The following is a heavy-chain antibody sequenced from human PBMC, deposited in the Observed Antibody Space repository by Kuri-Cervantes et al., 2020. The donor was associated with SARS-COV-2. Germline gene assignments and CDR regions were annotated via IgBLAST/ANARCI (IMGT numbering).Heavy chain of an antibody. Sequence: SETLSLTCAVSGGSISSGGYYWSWIRQPPGKGLEWIGEINHSGSTNYNPSLKSRVTISVDTSKNQFSLNLTSVTAADTAVYYCVRQNWDIDSWGQGTLVTVSS. J-gene: IGHJ4*02. D-gene: IGHD1/OR15-1a*01. CDR1: GGSISSGGYY. CDR2: INHSGST. V-gene: IGHV4-39*01. CDR3: VRQNWDIDS.